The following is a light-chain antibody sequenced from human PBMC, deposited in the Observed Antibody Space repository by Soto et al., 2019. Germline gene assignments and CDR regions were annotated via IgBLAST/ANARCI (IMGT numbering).Light chain of an antibody. Sequence: EIVLTQSPATLSLSPGERATLSCRASQSVSSYLAWYQQKPGQAPRLLIYDASNRATGIPARFSGSGSGTDFTLTISSLEPKDFAVYYCQQRSNWLSITFGQGTRLEIK. CDR2: DAS. V-gene: IGKV3-11*01. J-gene: IGKJ5*01. CDR3: QQRSNWLSIT. CDR1: QSVSSY.